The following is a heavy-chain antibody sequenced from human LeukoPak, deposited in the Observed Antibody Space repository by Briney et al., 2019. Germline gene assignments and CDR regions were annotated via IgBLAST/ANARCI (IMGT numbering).Heavy chain of an antibody. CDR2: ISTSGSTI. V-gene: IGHV3-11*04. Sequence: GGSLRLSCAASGFTFSGYAMSWVRQAPGKGLEWVSDISTSGSTIYYADSVKGRFTISRDNAKNSLYLQMNSLRAEDTAVYYCARDQDNWNYSLDYWGQGTLVTVSS. D-gene: IGHD1-7*01. J-gene: IGHJ4*02. CDR1: GFTFSGYA. CDR3: ARDQDNWNYSLDY.